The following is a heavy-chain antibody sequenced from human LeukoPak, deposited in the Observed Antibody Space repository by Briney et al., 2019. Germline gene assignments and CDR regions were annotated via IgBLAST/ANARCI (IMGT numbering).Heavy chain of an antibody. Sequence: GGSLRLSCAASGFTFSNAWMSWVRQAPGKGLEWVGRIKSKTDGGTTDYAAPVKGRFTISRDDSKNTLYLQMNSLKTEDTAVYYCTTSLIFLEWPDDAFDIWGQGTMVTVSS. J-gene: IGHJ3*02. CDR1: GFTFSNAW. CDR3: TTSLIFLEWPDDAFDI. CDR2: IKSKTDGGTT. V-gene: IGHV3-15*01. D-gene: IGHD3-3*01.